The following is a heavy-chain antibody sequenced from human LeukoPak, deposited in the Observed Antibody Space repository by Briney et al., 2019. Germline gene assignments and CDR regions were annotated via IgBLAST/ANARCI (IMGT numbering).Heavy chain of an antibody. Sequence: PGGSLRLSCAASGFTFGSHGMHWGRQAPGKGLEWVAIIWFDGSNKYYADSVEGRFTISRDNSKNTLYLQMNSLRAEDTAVYYCARLSSFAFDIWGQGTMVTVSS. CDR1: GFTFGSHG. J-gene: IGHJ3*02. CDR2: IWFDGSNK. D-gene: IGHD3-16*02. CDR3: ARLSSFAFDI. V-gene: IGHV3-33*01.